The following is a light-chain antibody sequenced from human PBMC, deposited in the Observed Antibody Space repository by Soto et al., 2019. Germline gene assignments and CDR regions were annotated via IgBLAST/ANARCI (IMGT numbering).Light chain of an antibody. J-gene: IGKJ2*01. Sequence: DIVMTQSPDSLAVSLGERASINCKSSQSVLYTSNNRNYLAWYQQKPGQPPRLLIYWASTRESGVPDRFSSSGSGTDFTLTISSLQAEDVAVYYCQQYYSTSYTFGQGTKLEIK. CDR2: WAS. CDR1: QSVLYTSNNRNY. V-gene: IGKV4-1*01. CDR3: QQYYSTSYT.